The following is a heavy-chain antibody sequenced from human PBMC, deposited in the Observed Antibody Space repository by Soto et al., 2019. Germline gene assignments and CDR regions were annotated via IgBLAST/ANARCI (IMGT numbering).Heavy chain of an antibody. D-gene: IGHD1-26*01. V-gene: IGHV4-34*01. CDR2: INHSGST. CDR3: ARGLGSYDP. Sequence: SETLSLTCAVYGGSFSGYYWSWIRQPPGKGLEWIGEINHSGSTNYNPSLKSRVTISVDTSKNQFSLKLSSVTAADTAVYYCARGLGSYDPWGQGTLVTVSS. J-gene: IGHJ5*02. CDR1: GGSFSGYY.